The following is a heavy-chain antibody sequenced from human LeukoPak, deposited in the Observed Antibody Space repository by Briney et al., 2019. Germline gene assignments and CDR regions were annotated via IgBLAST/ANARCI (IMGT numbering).Heavy chain of an antibody. CDR3: ARAGSSLRHFDY. CDR2: IYHSGST. Sequence: KPSETLSLTCTVSGYSISSGYYWGWIRQPPGKGLEWIGSIYHSGSTYYNPSLKSRVTISVDTSKNQFSLKLSSVTAADTAVYYCARAGSSLRHFDYWGQGTLVTVSS. V-gene: IGHV4-38-2*02. D-gene: IGHD1-26*01. J-gene: IGHJ4*02. CDR1: GYSISSGYY.